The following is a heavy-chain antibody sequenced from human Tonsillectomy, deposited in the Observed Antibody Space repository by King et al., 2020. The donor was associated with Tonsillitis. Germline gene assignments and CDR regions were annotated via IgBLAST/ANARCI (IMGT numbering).Heavy chain of an antibody. D-gene: IGHD3-10*01. CDR1: GFIFSSYA. CDR2: ISGRGGHT. V-gene: IGHV3-23*04. CDR3: AKSLAGISGWFDP. J-gene: IGHJ5*02. Sequence: VQLVESGGGLVQPGGSLRLSCAASGFIFSSYAMSWVRQAPGKGLEWVSAISGRGGHTYYADSVKGRFTISRDNPKNTLYLQTNSLRAEDTAVYYCAKSLAGISGWFDPWGQGTLVTVSS.